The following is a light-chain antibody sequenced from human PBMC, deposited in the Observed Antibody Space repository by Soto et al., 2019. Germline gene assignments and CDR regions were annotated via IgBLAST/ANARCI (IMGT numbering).Light chain of an antibody. CDR1: RSVRSY. Sequence: EIVLAQSSATLSFSPGEKATLSCRASRSVRSYLAWYQQKPGQAPRLLIYDASNRAAGIPARFSGSGSETDFTLTISNLEPEDFAVYYCQQRYAWPPITFGQGTRLEIK. J-gene: IGKJ5*01. V-gene: IGKV3-11*01. CDR3: QQRYAWPPIT. CDR2: DAS.